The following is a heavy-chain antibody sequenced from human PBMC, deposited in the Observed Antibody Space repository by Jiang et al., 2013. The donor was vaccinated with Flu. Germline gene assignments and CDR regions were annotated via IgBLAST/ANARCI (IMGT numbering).Heavy chain of an antibody. V-gene: IGHV6-1*01. J-gene: IGHJ6*02. D-gene: IGHD3-10*01. CDR2: TYYRSKWYN. CDR1: GDSVSSNSAA. CDR3: ARSPLWFGPGGYYYYGMDV. Sequence: QTLSLTCAISGDSVSSNSAAWNWIRQSPSRGLEWLGRTYYRSKWYNDYAVSVKSRITINPDTSKNRFSLQLNSVTPEDTAVYYCARSPLWFGPGGYYYYGMDVWGQGTTVTVSS.